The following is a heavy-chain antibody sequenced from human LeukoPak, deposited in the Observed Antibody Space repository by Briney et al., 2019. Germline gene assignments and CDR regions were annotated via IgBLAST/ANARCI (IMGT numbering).Heavy chain of an antibody. CDR3: ARDGVDAGIYFDY. V-gene: IGHV3-7*01. Sequence: GGSLRLSCAASGFTFSSHWMSWVRQGPGKGLEWVANIKQDGSEKYYVDSVKGRFTISGDNAKNSLYLQMNSLRAEDTAVYYCARDGVDAGIYFDYWGQGTLVTVSS. CDR1: GFTFSSHW. J-gene: IGHJ4*02. CDR2: IKQDGSEK. D-gene: IGHD2-15*01.